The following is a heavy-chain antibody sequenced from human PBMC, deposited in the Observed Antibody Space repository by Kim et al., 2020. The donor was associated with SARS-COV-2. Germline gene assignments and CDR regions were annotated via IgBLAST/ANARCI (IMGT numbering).Heavy chain of an antibody. J-gene: IGHJ4*02. Sequence: GGSLRLSCAASGFTFSSYWMHWVRQAPGKGLVWVSRINSDGSSTSYPDSVKGRFTISRDNAKNTLYLQMNSLRAEDTAVYYCASKMELSDFDYWGQGTLVTVSS. D-gene: IGHD1-7*01. CDR1: GFTFSSYW. CDR3: ASKMELSDFDY. CDR2: INSDGSST. V-gene: IGHV3-74*01.